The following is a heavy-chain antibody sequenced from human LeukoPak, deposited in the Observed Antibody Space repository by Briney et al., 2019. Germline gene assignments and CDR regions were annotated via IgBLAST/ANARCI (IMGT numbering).Heavy chain of an antibody. D-gene: IGHD2-15*01. V-gene: IGHV1-69*04. CDR1: GYTFTSYY. J-gene: IGHJ1*01. Sequence: ASVKVSCKASGYTFTSYYMHWVRQAPGQGLEWMGRIIPILGIANYAQKFQGRVTITADKSTSTAYMELSSLRSEDTAVYYCARGSGEYCSGGSCYYEYFQHWGQGTLVTVSS. CDR2: IIPILGIA. CDR3: ARGSGEYCSGGSCYYEYFQH.